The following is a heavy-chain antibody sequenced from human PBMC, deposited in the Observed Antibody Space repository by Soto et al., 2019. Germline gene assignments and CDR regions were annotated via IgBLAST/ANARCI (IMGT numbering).Heavy chain of an antibody. Sequence: QVQLVESGGGVVQPGRSLRLSCAASGFTFSSYGMHWVRQAPGKGLEWVAVIWYDGSNKYYADSVKGRFTISRDNSKNTLYLQMNSLRAEDTAVYYCARDQITSIAARYYGMDVWGQGTTVTVSS. CDR3: ARDQITSIAARYYGMDV. CDR2: IWYDGSNK. D-gene: IGHD6-6*01. J-gene: IGHJ6*02. V-gene: IGHV3-33*01. CDR1: GFTFSSYG.